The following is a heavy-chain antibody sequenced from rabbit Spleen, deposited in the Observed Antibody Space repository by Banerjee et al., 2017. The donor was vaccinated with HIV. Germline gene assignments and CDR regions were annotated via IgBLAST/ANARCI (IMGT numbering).Heavy chain of an antibody. J-gene: IGHJ6*01. Sequence: QSLEESGGDLVKPEGSLTLTCTASGSSFSSSYYMCWVRQAPGKGLEWIACIYAGSSGSTYYANWAKGRFTISRTSSTTVTLQMTSLTAADTATYFCARAIHGVSHSILSATYATNGMDLWGPGTLVTVS. V-gene: IGHV1S40*01. D-gene: IGHD6-1*01. CDR2: IYAGSSGST. CDR1: GSSFSSSYY. CDR3: ARAIHGVSHSILSATYATNGMDL.